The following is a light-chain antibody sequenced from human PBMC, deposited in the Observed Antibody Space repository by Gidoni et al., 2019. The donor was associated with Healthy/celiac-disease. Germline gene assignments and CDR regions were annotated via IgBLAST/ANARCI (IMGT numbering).Light chain of an antibody. Sequence: DIQMTQSPSSLSASVGDRVTITCRASQSISSYLNLYQQKPGKAPKLLIYAASSLQSGVPSRFSGSGSGTDFTLTISSLQPEDCATYYCQQSYSTQYTFGQGTKLEIK. CDR1: QSISSY. CDR2: AAS. CDR3: QQSYSTQYT. J-gene: IGKJ2*01. V-gene: IGKV1-39*01.